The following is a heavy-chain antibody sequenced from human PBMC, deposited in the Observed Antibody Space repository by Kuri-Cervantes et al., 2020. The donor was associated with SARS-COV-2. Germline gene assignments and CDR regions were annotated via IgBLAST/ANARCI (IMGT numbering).Heavy chain of an antibody. CDR2: IYHSGST. V-gene: IGHV4-38-2*01. Sequence: SQTLSLTCAVSGYSISSGYYWGWIRQPPGKGLEWIGSIYHSGSTNYNPSLKSRVTISVDTSKNQFSLKLSSVTAADTAVYYCARHPHAVAGPIDYWGQGTLVTVSS. CDR1: GYSISSGYY. D-gene: IGHD6-19*01. CDR3: ARHPHAVAGPIDY. J-gene: IGHJ4*02.